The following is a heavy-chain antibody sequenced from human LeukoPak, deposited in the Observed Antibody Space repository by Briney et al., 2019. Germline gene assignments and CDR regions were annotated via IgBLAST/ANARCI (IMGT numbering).Heavy chain of an antibody. V-gene: IGHV3-74*01. CDR1: GFTFSGYW. CDR2: INEDASII. J-gene: IGHJ4*02. CDR3: AKHRSGIAASGSNY. Sequence: GGSLRLSCAASGFTFSGYWMHWVRQAPGKGLEWVSRINEDASIITYADSVKGRFIISRDNTKNSLYLQMNSLRAEDTAVYYCAKHRSGIAASGSNYWGQGALVSVSS. D-gene: IGHD6-13*01.